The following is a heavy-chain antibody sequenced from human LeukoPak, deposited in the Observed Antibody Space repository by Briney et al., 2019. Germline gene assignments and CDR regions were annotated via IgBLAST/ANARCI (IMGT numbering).Heavy chain of an antibody. Sequence: ASVKVSCKASGYTFTSYDINWVRQATGQGLEWMGWMNPNSGNTGCAQKFQGRVTMTRNTSISTAYMELSSLRSEDTAVYYCARDRIAVAPRRGFDYWGQGTLVTVSS. CDR1: GYTFTSYD. J-gene: IGHJ4*02. CDR3: ARDRIAVAPRRGFDY. D-gene: IGHD6-19*01. V-gene: IGHV1-8*01. CDR2: MNPNSGNT.